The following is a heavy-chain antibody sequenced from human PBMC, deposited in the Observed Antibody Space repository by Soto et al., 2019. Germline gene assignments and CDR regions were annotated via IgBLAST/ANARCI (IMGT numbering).Heavy chain of an antibody. CDR3: ARMASFGSLNWFDP. V-gene: IGHV1-8*01. CDR2: MNPGSGDT. D-gene: IGHD5-18*01. Sequence: ASVKVSCKASGYTFTNNDVTWVRQATGQGLEWMGWMNPGSGDTGYAQKFQGRVAMTRNISIATAYMELSSLRSEDTAIYYCARMASFGSLNWFDPWGQGTLVTVSS. CDR1: GYTFTNND. J-gene: IGHJ5*02.